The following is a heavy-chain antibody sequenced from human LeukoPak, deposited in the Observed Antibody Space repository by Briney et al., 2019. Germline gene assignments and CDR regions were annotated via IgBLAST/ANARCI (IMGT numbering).Heavy chain of an antibody. CDR3: AKEELGMRLTSGVDY. CDR2: ISWDGGST. J-gene: IGHJ4*02. V-gene: IGHV3-43D*03. CDR1: GFTFSSYW. Sequence: GGSLRLSCAASGFTFSSYWMHWVRQAPGKGLEWVSLISWDGGSTYYADSVKGRFTISRDNSKNSLYLQMNSLRAEDTALYYCAKEELGMRLTSGVDYWGQGTLVTVSS. D-gene: IGHD7-27*01.